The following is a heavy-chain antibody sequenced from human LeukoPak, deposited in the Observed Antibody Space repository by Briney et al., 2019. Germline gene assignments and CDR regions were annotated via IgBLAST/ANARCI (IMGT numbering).Heavy chain of an antibody. Sequence: SETLSLTCTVSGGSISSYYWSWIRQPAGKGLEWIGRIYTSGSTNYNPSLKSRVTMSVDTSKNQFSLNLSSVTAAGTAVYYCARELGYCSGGSCYSGDGYYYYYMDVWGKGTTVTISS. J-gene: IGHJ6*03. D-gene: IGHD2-15*01. CDR1: GGSISSYY. CDR3: ARELGYCSGGSCYSGDGYYYYYMDV. V-gene: IGHV4-4*07. CDR2: IYTSGST.